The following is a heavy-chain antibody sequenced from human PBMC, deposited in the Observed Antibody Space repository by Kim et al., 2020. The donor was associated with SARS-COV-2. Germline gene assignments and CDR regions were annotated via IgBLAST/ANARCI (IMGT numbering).Heavy chain of an antibody. V-gene: IGHV3-21*01. D-gene: IGHD6-19*01. CDR2: ISSSSSYI. Sequence: GGSLRLSCAASGFTFSSYSMNWVRQAPGKGLEWVSSISSSSSYIYYADSVKGRFTISRDNAKNSLYLQMNSLRAEDTAVYYCARGGIAVAGKQDYWGQGTLVTVSS. CDR1: GFTFSSYS. CDR3: ARGGIAVAGKQDY. J-gene: IGHJ4*02.